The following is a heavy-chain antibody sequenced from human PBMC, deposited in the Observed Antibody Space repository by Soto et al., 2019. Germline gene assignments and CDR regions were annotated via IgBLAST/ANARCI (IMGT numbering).Heavy chain of an antibody. CDR1: GGSISSGGYY. J-gene: IGHJ5*02. D-gene: IGHD6-6*01. CDR2: IYYSGST. CDR3: PRYSSSNNWFDP. V-gene: IGHV4-31*03. Sequence: QVQLQESGPGLVKPSQTLSLTCTVSGGSISSGGYYWSWIRQHPGKGLEWIGYIYYSGSTYYNPSLKRRVTISVDTSKNQFSLKLSSVTAADTAVYYCPRYSSSNNWFDPWGQGTLVTVSS.